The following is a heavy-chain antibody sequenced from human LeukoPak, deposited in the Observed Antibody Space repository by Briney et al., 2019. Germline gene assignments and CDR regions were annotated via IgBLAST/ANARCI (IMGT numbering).Heavy chain of an antibody. J-gene: IGHJ6*03. D-gene: IGHD3-10*01. CDR2: INSDGSST. V-gene: IGHV3-74*01. CDR3: ARGDTVQGFYYYYYMDV. Sequence: GGSLRLSCAASGFTFSSYWMHWVRQAPGKGLVWVSRINSDGSSTSYADSVKGRFTISRDNAKNTLYLQMSSLRAEDTAVYYCARGDTVQGFYYYYYMDVWGKGTTVTVSS. CDR1: GFTFSSYW.